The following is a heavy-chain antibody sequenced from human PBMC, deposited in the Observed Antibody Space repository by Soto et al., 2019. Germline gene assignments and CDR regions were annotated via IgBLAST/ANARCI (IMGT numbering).Heavy chain of an antibody. CDR2: IHTTEST. J-gene: IGHJ4*02. V-gene: IGHV4-4*07. D-gene: IGHD6-13*01. Sequence: SETLSLTCTGSGGSISSYYWSWIRQPAGKGLEWIGRIHTTESTNYNPSLKSRVTMSVDTSNNQFSLKLSSLTAADTAVYYCARALSSAAGLYFDYWGQGTLVTVSS. CDR3: ARALSSAAGLYFDY. CDR1: GGSISSYY.